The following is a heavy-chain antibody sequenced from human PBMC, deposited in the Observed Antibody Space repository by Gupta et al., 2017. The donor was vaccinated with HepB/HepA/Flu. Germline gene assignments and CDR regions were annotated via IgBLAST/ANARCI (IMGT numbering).Heavy chain of an antibody. J-gene: IGHJ5*02. CDR1: GFTFSSYS. D-gene: IGHD3-3*01. CDR2: ISSSSSYI. Sequence: EVQLVESGGGLVKPGGSLRLSCAASGFTFSSYSMNWVRQAPGKGLEWVSSISSSSSYIYYADSVKGRFTISRDNAKNSLYLQMNSLRAEDTAAYYCARDHYDFWSGYSNWFDPWGQGTLVTVSS. V-gene: IGHV3-21*01. CDR3: ARDHYDFWSGYSNWFDP.